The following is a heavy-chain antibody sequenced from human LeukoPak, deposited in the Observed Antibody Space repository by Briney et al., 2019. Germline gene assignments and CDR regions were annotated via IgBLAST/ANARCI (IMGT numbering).Heavy chain of an antibody. CDR2: INHSGST. CDR3: ARGRSDYEGTFYFDY. V-gene: IGHV4-34*01. CDR1: GGSFSGYY. J-gene: IGHJ4*02. Sequence: KTSETLSLTCTVYGGSFSGYYWSWIRQPPGEGLEWIGEINHSGSTNYNPSLKSRVTISVDTSKNQFSLKLSSVTAADTAVYYCARGRSDYEGTFYFDYWGQGTLVTVSS. D-gene: IGHD5-12*01.